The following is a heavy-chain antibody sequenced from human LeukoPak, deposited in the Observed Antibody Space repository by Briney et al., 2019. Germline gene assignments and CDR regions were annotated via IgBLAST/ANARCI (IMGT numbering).Heavy chain of an antibody. Sequence: PGGSLRLSCAASGFSVSNNYMSWVRQAPGKGLEWVSGIYDGGGTYYADSVKGRFTTSRDNFKNTVYLQVYSLRAEDTAMYYCARAFQYGSGSHPYSLWGQGTVVTVSS. CDR2: IYDGGGT. CDR1: GFSVSNNY. J-gene: IGHJ4*02. CDR3: ARAFQYGSGSHPYSL. V-gene: IGHV3-66*01. D-gene: IGHD3-10*01.